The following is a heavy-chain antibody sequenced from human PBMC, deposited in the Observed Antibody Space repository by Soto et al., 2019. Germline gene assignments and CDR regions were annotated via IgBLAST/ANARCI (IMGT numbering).Heavy chain of an antibody. Sequence: EVQLLESGGGLVQPGGSLRLSCAASGFTFSSYAMNWVRQAPGKGLEWVSVISGSGDSTYYADSVKGRFTISRDNSKNTLYLQMNSLRAEDTAVYYCARRSSSWYVDYGGQGTLVTVSS. CDR1: GFTFSSYA. J-gene: IGHJ4*02. D-gene: IGHD6-13*01. V-gene: IGHV3-23*01. CDR3: ARRSSSWYVDY. CDR2: ISGSGDST.